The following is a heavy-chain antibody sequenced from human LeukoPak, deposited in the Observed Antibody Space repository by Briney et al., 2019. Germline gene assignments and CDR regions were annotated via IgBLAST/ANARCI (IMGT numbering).Heavy chain of an antibody. J-gene: IGHJ4*02. CDR2: IRYDGSNK. CDR3: AKALNYYDSSGAYYGNDY. V-gene: IGHV3-30*02. CDR1: GFTFSSYG. D-gene: IGHD3-22*01. Sequence: GGSLRLSCAASGFTFSSYGMHWVRQAPGKGLEWVAFIRYDGSNKYYADSVKGRFTISRDNSKNTLYLQMNSLRAEDTAVYYCAKALNYYDSSGAYYGNDYWGQGTLVTVSS.